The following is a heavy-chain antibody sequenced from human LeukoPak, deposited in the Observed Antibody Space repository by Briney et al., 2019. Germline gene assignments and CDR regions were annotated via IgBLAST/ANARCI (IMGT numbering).Heavy chain of an antibody. Sequence: GGSLRLSCAASGFTFSNDWMSWVRQAPGKGLEGVGRIKSKSDGGTTDYAARVKGRFTISRDDSKNTLYLQMNPLKIEDTAVYYCTTGPGYSYGFVAFDIWGQGTMVTVSS. D-gene: IGHD5-18*01. J-gene: IGHJ3*02. CDR3: TTGPGYSYGFVAFDI. CDR1: GFTFSNDW. V-gene: IGHV3-15*01. CDR2: IKSKSDGGTT.